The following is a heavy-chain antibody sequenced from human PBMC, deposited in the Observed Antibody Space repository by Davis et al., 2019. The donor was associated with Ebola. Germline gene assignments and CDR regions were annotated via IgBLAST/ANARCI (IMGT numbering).Heavy chain of an antibody. V-gene: IGHV3-11*06. Sequence: SLKNSCAASGFTFSDYYMSWIRQAPGKGLEWVSYISSSSSYTNYADSVKGRFTISRDNAKNSLYLQMNSLRAEDTAVYYCAREGEFGGAFDIWGQGTMVTVSS. J-gene: IGHJ3*02. CDR1: GFTFSDYY. CDR2: ISSSSSYT. D-gene: IGHD3-3*01. CDR3: AREGEFGGAFDI.